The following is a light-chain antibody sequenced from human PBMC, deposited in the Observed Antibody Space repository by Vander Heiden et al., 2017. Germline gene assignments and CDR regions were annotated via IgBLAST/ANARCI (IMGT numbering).Light chain of an antibody. CDR1: SSDVGGYNY. CDR2: DVS. Sequence: QSALTQPASVSGSPGQSITISCTGTSSDVGGYNYVSWCQQHPGKAPKLIIHDVSYRPSGVSYRFSGSKSGNTASLTISGLQAEDKADYFCSSYTTSSTLRVFGTGTKVTVL. V-gene: IGLV2-14*03. J-gene: IGLJ1*01. CDR3: SSYTTSSTLRV.